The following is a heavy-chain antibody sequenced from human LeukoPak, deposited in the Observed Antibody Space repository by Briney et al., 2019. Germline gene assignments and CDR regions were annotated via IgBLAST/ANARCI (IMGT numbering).Heavy chain of an antibody. CDR1: GITLSNYG. Sequence: QSGGSLRLSCAVSGITLSNYGMSWVRQAPGKGLEWVAGISGSGGGTIYAASVKGRFTISRDNPKNTLYLQMNSLRAEDTAVYFCARRGFVIQAVIIVGFHKEAYYSYYWGQGALVTLSS. V-gene: IGHV3-23*01. CDR2: ISGSGGGT. CDR3: ARRGFVIQAVIIVGFHKEAYYSYY. D-gene: IGHD3-3*01. J-gene: IGHJ4*02.